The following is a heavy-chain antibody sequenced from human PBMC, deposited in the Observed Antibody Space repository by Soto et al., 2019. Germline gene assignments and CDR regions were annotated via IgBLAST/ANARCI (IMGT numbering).Heavy chain of an antibody. J-gene: IGHJ6*02. CDR2: ITGTGGDT. CDR1: GFPLSTYG. V-gene: IGHV3-23*01. CDR3: ARIRGYWYGLDV. Sequence: EVQLLESGGGLVQPGGSLRLSCAASGFPLSTYGMRWVRQAPGKGLEWVSSITGTGGDTYYADSVKGRFTSSRDNSNNMLYLQMNSLRVEDTAVYYCARIRGYWYGLDVWGQGTTITASS.